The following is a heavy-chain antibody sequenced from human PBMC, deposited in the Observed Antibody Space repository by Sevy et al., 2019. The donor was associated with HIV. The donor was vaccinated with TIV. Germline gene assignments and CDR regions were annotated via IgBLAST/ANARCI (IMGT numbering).Heavy chain of an antibody. J-gene: IGHJ4*02. D-gene: IGHD3-16*01. CDR2: SYYSGST. CDR1: GGSISSGGYY. Sequence: SETLSLTCTVSGGSISSGGYYWSWIRQHPGKGLEWIGYSYYSGSTYYNPSLKSRVTISVDTSKNQFSLKLSSVTAADTAVYYCARDFRGLGIDYWGQGTLVTVSS. CDR3: ARDFRGLGIDY. V-gene: IGHV4-31*03.